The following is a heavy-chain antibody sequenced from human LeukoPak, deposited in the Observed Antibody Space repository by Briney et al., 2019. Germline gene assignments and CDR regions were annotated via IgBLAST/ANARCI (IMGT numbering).Heavy chain of an antibody. D-gene: IGHD2-21*01. V-gene: IGHV4-34*01. CDR1: GGSFSGNY. CDR3: ARVPDFIARPCDP. Sequence: PSETLSLTCAVYGGSFSGNYWTLIRQTPGRGLEWIGESSPTGDITGYNPSLKGRATISVDSSKNQFSLKLTSVTAADTGVYYCARVPDFIARPCDPWGPGTLVTVSS. J-gene: IGHJ5*02. CDR2: SSPTGDIT.